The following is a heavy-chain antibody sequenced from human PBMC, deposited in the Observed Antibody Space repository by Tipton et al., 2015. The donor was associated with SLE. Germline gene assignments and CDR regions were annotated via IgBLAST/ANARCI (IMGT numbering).Heavy chain of an antibody. Sequence: TLSLTCAVYGGSFSGYYWSWIRQPPGKGLEWIGEINHSGSTNYNPSLKSRVTISVNTSKNQFSLKLSSVTAADTAAYYCARRPLWEQWHWGQGTLATVSS. V-gene: IGHV4-34*01. D-gene: IGHD1-26*01. CDR3: ARRPLWEQWH. CDR2: INHSGST. CDR1: GGSFSGYY. J-gene: IGHJ1*01.